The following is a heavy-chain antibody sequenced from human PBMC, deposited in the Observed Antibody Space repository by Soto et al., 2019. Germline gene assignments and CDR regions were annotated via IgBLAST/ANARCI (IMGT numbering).Heavy chain of an antibody. J-gene: IGHJ5*02. D-gene: IGHD2-2*02. CDR2: IDPSDSYT. Sequence: PGESLKISCKGSGYSFTSYWISWVRQMPGKGLEWMGRIDPSDSYTNYSPSFQGHVTISADKSISTAYLQWSSLKASDTAMYYCATVGYCSSTSCYTGWFGPWAREPWSPSPQ. V-gene: IGHV5-10-1*01. CDR3: ATVGYCSSTSCYTGWFGP. CDR1: GYSFTSYW.